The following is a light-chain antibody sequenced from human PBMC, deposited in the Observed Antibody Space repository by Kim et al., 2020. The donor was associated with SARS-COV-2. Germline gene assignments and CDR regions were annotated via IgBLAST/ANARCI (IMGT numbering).Light chain of an antibody. J-gene: IGLJ1*01. CDR3: QVWDTDTDDYV. CDR2: YDS. CDR1: NSGGRG. V-gene: IGLV3-21*01. Sequence: PGQTAMITCGGNNSGGRGVPWYQQKPGQAPVLVIYYDSDRPSGIPERFSGSKAATTATLTISRVEAGDEADYYCQVWDTDTDDYVFGTGTKVTVL.